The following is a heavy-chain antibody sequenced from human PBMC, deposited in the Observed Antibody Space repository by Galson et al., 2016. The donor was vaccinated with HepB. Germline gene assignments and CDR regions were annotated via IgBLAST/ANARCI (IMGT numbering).Heavy chain of an antibody. D-gene: IGHD6-13*01. CDR1: GFAFSSHW. CDR2: INSDGTIS. J-gene: IGHJ5*02. CDR3: ARDSEAAGVTDCFDV. V-gene: IGHV3-74*01. Sequence: SLRLSCAASGFAFSSHWMHWVRQAPGKGLLWAARINSDGTISNYADSVKGRFTISRDNAKNTLYLQMNSLRAEDTAVYYCARDSEAAGVTDCFDVWGQGTLVTASS.